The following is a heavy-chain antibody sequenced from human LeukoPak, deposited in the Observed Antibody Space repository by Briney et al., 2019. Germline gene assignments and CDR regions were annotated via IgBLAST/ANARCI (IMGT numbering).Heavy chain of an antibody. V-gene: IGHV4-34*01. Sequence: SETLSLTCAVYGGSFSGYYWSWIRQPPGKGLEWIGEINHSGSTNYNPSLKSRVTISVDTSKNQFSLKLSSVTAADTAVYYCARYFGAYWGQGTLATVSS. J-gene: IGHJ4*02. CDR1: GGSFSGYY. D-gene: IGHD2-21*01. CDR2: INHSGST. CDR3: ARYFGAY.